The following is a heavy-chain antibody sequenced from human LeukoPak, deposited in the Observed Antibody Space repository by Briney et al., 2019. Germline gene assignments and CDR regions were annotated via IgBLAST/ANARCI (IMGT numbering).Heavy chain of an antibody. CDR2: ISSSGATI. J-gene: IGHJ4*02. CDR1: GFTFSNFY. V-gene: IGHV3-11*01. Sequence: GGSLRPSCAASGFTFSNFYMSWIRQAPGKGLEWLSYISSSGATISYADSVKGRFTTSRDNAKNSLYLQMNSLRAEDTAMYYCARDSTTSSWNDYWGQGILVTVSS. CDR3: ARDSTTSSWNDY. D-gene: IGHD6-13*01.